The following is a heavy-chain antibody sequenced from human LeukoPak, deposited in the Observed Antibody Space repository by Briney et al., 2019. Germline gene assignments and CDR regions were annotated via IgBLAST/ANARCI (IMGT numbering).Heavy chain of an antibody. Sequence: PGGSLRLSCAASGFTFNTFAMNWVRQAPGKGLEWVSYISSSSVRKLYADSVKGRFTISRDNAKNSLYLQMNSLRAEDTAVYYCARDSRGYSYGDDDYWGQGTLVTVSS. CDR1: GFTFNTFA. D-gene: IGHD5-18*01. J-gene: IGHJ4*02. CDR3: ARDSRGYSYGDDDY. V-gene: IGHV3-21*05. CDR2: ISSSSVRK.